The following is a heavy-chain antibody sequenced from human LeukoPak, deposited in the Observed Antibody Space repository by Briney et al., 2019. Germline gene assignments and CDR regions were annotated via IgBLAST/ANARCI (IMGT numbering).Heavy chain of an antibody. J-gene: IGHJ4*02. Sequence: SETLSLTCAVSDYSISSGYYWGWIRQPPGKGLEWIGSISHGGSTHYNASLKSRVTISVDTSKNQFSLKLSSVTAADTAVYYCARGPLYYYDSSGYRFDYWGQGTLVTVSS. CDR3: ARGPLYYYDSSGYRFDY. CDR2: ISHGGST. D-gene: IGHD3-22*01. V-gene: IGHV4-38-2*01. CDR1: DYSISSGYY.